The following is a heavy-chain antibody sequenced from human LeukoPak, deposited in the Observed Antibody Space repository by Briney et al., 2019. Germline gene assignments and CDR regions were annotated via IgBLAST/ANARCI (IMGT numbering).Heavy chain of an antibody. CDR2: IRNDGSNK. J-gene: IGHJ4*02. CDR3: AKHSSSWNGMLWYFDY. D-gene: IGHD6-13*01. V-gene: IGHV3-30*02. Sequence: GGSLRLSCAASGFTFSSYGMHWVRQAPGKGLEWVAFIRNDGSNKYYADSVKGRFTISRDNSKNTLNLQMNSLRAEDTAVYYCAKHSSSWNGMLWYFDYWGQGTLVTVSS. CDR1: GFTFSSYG.